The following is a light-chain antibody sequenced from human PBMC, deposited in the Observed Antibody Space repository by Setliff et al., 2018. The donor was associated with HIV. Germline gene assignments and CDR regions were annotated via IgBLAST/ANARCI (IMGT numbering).Light chain of an antibody. CDR1: SSNIGTGYD. CDR3: QSYDSSLFCG. J-gene: IGLJ1*01. Sequence: QSALTQPPSVSGAPGQRVTISCTGSSSNIGTGYDVHWYQHLPGTAPKLLIYGDSNRPSGVPDRFSGSKSGTSASLAITGLQAEDEADYYCQSYDSSLFCGFGTGTRSPS. V-gene: IGLV1-40*01. CDR2: GDS.